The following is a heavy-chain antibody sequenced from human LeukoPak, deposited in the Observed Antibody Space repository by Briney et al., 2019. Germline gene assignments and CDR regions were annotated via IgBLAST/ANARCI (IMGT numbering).Heavy chain of an antibody. CDR2: ISDTGGRI. D-gene: IGHD5-24*01. CDR3: ARGGNYAPFDY. Sequence: GGSLRLSCVVSGFIFGKEEMNWVRQVPGKGLEWIAYISDTGGRITYGDSVKGRFTISRDNAKNSLYLQMNSLRVEDTAIYYCARGGNYAPFDYWGQGALVAVSS. CDR1: GFIFGKEE. V-gene: IGHV3-48*03. J-gene: IGHJ4*02.